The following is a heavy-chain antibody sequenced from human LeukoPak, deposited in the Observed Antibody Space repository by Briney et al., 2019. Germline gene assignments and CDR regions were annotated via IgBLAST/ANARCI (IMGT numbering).Heavy chain of an antibody. CDR2: IWHDGSNK. V-gene: IGHV3-33*01. J-gene: IGHJ5*02. CDR3: ARDGYLGAYNWFDP. CDR1: GFTFSSYG. D-gene: IGHD3-22*01. Sequence: GGSLRLSCAASGFTFSSYGMHWVRQAPGKGLEWVAVIWHDGSNKNYADSVKGRFTISRDNSKNTLYLQMNSLRAEDTAVYYCARDGYLGAYNWFDPWGQATLVTVSS.